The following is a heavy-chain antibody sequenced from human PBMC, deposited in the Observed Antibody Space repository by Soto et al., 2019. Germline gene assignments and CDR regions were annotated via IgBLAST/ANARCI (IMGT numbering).Heavy chain of an antibody. Sequence: EVQLLESGGGLVQPGGSLRLSCAASGFTFSSYAMSWVRQAPGKGLEWVSAISGSGGSTYYADSVKGRFTISRDNSKNTLHLQMNSLRAEDTAVYYCAKDSDPVSTSSGDVWGQGTTVTVSS. CDR2: ISGSGGST. J-gene: IGHJ6*02. D-gene: IGHD6-25*01. CDR3: AKDSDPVSTSSGDV. V-gene: IGHV3-23*01. CDR1: GFTFSSYA.